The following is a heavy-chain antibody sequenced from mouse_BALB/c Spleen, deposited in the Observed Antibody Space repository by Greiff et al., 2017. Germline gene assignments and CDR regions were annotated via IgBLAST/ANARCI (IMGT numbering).Heavy chain of an antibody. Sequence: DVKLQESGPSLVKPSQTLSLTCSVTGDSITSGYWNWIRKFPGNKLEYMGYISYSGSTYYNPSLKSRISITRDTSKNQYYLQLNSVTTEDTATYYCATRAYDYEAGFAYWGQGTLVTVSA. J-gene: IGHJ3*01. D-gene: IGHD2-4*01. CDR1: GDSITSGY. V-gene: IGHV3-8*02. CDR2: ISYSGST. CDR3: ATRAYDYEAGFAY.